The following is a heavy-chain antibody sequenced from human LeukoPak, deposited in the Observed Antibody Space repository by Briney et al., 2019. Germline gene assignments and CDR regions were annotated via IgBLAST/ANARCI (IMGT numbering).Heavy chain of an antibody. Sequence: APVKVSCKASGYTFTSYGISWVRQAPGQGLEWMGWISAYNGNTNYAQKLQGRVTMTTDTSTSTAYMELRSLRSDDTAVYYCARGPYYDFWSGYYTRAYYFDYWGQGTLVTVSS. V-gene: IGHV1-18*01. D-gene: IGHD3-3*01. CDR1: GYTFTSYG. CDR3: ARGPYYDFWSGYYTRAYYFDY. CDR2: ISAYNGNT. J-gene: IGHJ4*02.